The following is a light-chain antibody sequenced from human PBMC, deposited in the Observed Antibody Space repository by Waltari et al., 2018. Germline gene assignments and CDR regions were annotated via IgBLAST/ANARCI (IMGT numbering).Light chain of an antibody. CDR2: DAS. CDR1: QSIRTY. Sequence: DIQMTQSPSSLSASVGDRVTITCRASQSIRTYLNWYQQKPGKAPKLLIYDASNLQSWVPSRFSASGYVTDFTLTISSLQPEDFAAYYCQQSYNTPVTFGGGTKVEIK. V-gene: IGKV1-39*01. CDR3: QQSYNTPVT. J-gene: IGKJ4*01.